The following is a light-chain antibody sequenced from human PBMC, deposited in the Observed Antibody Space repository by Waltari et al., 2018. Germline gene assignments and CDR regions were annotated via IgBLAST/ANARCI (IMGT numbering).Light chain of an antibody. CDR3: QQCNSYLLT. Sequence: DIQMTQSPSTLSASVGDRVTITCRASQSIGSSLAWYQQKPGKAPKVVIYEASSLESGVPSRFSGSGSGTEFTLTISSLQPDDFATYYCQQCNSYLLTFGGGTKVEIE. V-gene: IGKV1-5*03. CDR1: QSIGSS. CDR2: EAS. J-gene: IGKJ4*01.